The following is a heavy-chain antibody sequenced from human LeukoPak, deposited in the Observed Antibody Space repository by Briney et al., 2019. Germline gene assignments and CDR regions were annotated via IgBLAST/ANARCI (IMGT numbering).Heavy chain of an antibody. CDR2: VSYSGTP. Sequence: PSETLSLTCTVSGYSINNYYWSWIRQPPGKGLEWIGYVSYSGTPDYNPSLKSRVTISLDTSRNQSSLQLSSVTAADTAEYYCVRQKWDRLTYYYYGMDVWGQGTTVTVSS. V-gene: IGHV4-59*08. CDR3: VRQKWDRLTYYYYGMDV. J-gene: IGHJ6*02. D-gene: IGHD1-26*01. CDR1: GYSINNYY.